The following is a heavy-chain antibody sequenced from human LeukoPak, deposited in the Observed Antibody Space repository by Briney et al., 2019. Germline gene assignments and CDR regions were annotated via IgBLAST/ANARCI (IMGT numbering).Heavy chain of an antibody. J-gene: IGHJ6*03. D-gene: IGHD2-21*01. CDR3: ARDPGDYYYYYMDV. CDR2: ISSSGSTI. Sequence: GGSLRLSCAASGFTFSSYEMNWVRQAPGKGLEWVSYISSSGSTIYYADSVKGRFTISRDNAKNSLYLQMNSLRAEDTAVFYCARDPGDYYYYYMDVWGKGTTVTVSS. V-gene: IGHV3-48*03. CDR1: GFTFSSYE.